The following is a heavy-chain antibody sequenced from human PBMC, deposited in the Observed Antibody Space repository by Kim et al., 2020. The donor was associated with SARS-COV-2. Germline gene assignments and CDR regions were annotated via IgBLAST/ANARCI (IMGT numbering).Heavy chain of an antibody. CDR2: IYYAGTV. V-gene: IGHV4-39*07. D-gene: IGHD3-16*01. CDR3: ARYYDATGYASFDS. J-gene: IGHJ4*02. CDR1: GASISTTPGYY. Sequence: SETLSLTCTVSGASISTTPGYYWAWIRQPPGKGLEWIGSIYYAGTVHYTPSLESRLIMSRDTSKNQFSLRLTSVTAADTAVYFCARYYDATGYASFDSWGQGNLVTVSS.